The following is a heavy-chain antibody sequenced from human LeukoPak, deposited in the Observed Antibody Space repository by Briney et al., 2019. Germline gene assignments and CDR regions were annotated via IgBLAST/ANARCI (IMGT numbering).Heavy chain of an antibody. CDR2: RDINGII. D-gene: IGHD6-19*01. CDR3: ARNRPAIAVDDY. CDR1: GDSISSDTFY. J-gene: IGHJ4*02. Sequence: PSQTLSLTCSVSGDSISSDTFYWNWIRQPAGKGLEWIGRRDINGIIDFNPSLKSRVTISLDTSNNQLSLNLTSVTAADTAVYYCARNRPAIAVDDYWGQGTLVTVSS. V-gene: IGHV4-61*02.